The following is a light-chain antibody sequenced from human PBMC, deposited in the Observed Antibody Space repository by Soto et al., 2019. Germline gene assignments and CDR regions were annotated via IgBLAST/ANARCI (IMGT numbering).Light chain of an antibody. CDR2: DAS. CDR3: QQYRSVYWT. V-gene: IGKV1-5*01. Sequence: QMTQSPSTLSASVGDRVTITCRASQTIYTWLAWYQQRPGQPPKVLIYDASILGAGVPSRFSGSGSGTEFTLTISSLQADDSATYYCQQYRSVYWTFGRGTKVEVK. J-gene: IGKJ1*01. CDR1: QTIYTW.